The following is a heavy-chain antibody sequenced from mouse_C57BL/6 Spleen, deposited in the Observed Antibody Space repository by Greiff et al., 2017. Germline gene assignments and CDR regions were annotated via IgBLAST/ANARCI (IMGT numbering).Heavy chain of an antibody. CDR2: ISYDGSN. V-gene: IGHV3-6*01. D-gene: IGHD1-1*01. CDR1: GYSITSGYY. Sequence: EVKLMESGPGLVKPSQSLSLTCSVTGYSITSGYYWNWIRQFPGNKLEWMGYISYDGSNNYNPSLKNRISITRDTSKNQFFLKLNSVTTEDTATYYCAREIYYYGSSFDVWGTGTTVTVSS. CDR3: AREIYYYGSSFDV. J-gene: IGHJ1*03.